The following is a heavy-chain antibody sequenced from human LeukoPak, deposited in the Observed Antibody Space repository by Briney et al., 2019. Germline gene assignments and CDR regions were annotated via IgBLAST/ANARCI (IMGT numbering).Heavy chain of an antibody. V-gene: IGHV3-23*01. CDR1: GFTFSTYS. J-gene: IGHJ4*02. CDR3: AKVNYYPPYF. CDR2: IDVTTGIS. Sequence: PGGSLTLSCAASGFTFSTYSMSWVRQAPGRGLEWVSTIDVTTGISYYADSVKGRFTISRDNFQNTLFLQLNNLRVDDTAVYFCAKVNYYPPYFWGQGTLVTVSS. D-gene: IGHD3-22*01.